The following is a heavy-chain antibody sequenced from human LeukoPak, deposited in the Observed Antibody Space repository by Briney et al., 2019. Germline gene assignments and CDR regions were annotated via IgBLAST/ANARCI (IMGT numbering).Heavy chain of an antibody. Sequence: ASVKVSCKASGYSFTGNYLHWVRQAPGQGLEWMGWISAYNANTNYAQKLQGRVTMTTDTSTSTAYMELRSLRSDDTAVYYCTRGPGPFDYWGQGTLVTVSS. CDR1: GYSFTGNY. CDR3: TRGPGPFDY. J-gene: IGHJ4*02. V-gene: IGHV1-18*04. CDR2: ISAYNANT.